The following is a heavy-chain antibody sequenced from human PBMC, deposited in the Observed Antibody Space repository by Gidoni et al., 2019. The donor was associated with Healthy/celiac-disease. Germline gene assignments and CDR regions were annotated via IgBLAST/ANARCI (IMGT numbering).Heavy chain of an antibody. CDR1: GFTFSSYA. V-gene: IGHV3-64D*06. CDR3: VKVDTAMVYYYYGMDV. J-gene: IGHJ6*02. Sequence: EVQLVESGGGLVQPGGSLRLSCSASGFTFSSYAMHWVRQAPGKGLEYVSAISSNGGSTYYADSVKGRFTISRDNSKNTLYLQMSSLRAEDTAVYYCVKVDTAMVYYYYGMDVWGQGTTVTVSS. D-gene: IGHD5-18*01. CDR2: ISSNGGST.